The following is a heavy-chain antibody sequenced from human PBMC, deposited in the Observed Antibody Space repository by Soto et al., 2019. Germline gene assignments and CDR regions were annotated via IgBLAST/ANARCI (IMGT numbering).Heavy chain of an antibody. V-gene: IGHV1-69*13. Sequence: GASVKVSCKASGGTFSSYAISWVRQAPGQGLEWMGGIIPIFGTANYAQKFQGRVTITADESTSTAYMELSSLRSEDTAVYYCALDSSGYYWFDPWGQGTLVTVSS. J-gene: IGHJ5*02. D-gene: IGHD3-22*01. CDR1: GGTFSSYA. CDR2: IIPIFGTA. CDR3: ALDSSGYYWFDP.